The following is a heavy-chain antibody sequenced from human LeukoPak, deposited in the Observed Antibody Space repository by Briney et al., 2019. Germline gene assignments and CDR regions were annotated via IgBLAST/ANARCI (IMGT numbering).Heavy chain of an antibody. J-gene: IGHJ5*02. CDR3: AREDSSGTYT. D-gene: IGHD6-19*01. CDR2: INSDGSSK. Sequence: GGSLRLSCAASGFTFISYWMHWVRQAPGKGLVWVSRINSDGSSKTYADSVKGRFTISRGNAKSTLYLQMNSLRAEDTALYYCAREDSSGTYTWGQGNLVTVSA. V-gene: IGHV3-74*01. CDR1: GFTFISYW.